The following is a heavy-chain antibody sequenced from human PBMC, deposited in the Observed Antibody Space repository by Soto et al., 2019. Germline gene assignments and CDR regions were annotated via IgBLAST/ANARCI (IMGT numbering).Heavy chain of an antibody. Sequence: EVQLVECGGGLGQPGGSLRLSCAASGFTFSSYWMSWVRQAPVKGLEWVGNIKQDGSEKNYVDFVEGRFTISRDNAENSLYLQMNSLRAEDTAVYYCARIASAGRGWDVWGQGTTVVVSS. J-gene: IGHJ6*02. CDR1: GFTFSSYW. V-gene: IGHV3-7*01. CDR2: IKQDGSEK. CDR3: ARIASAGRGWDV. D-gene: IGHD6-13*01.